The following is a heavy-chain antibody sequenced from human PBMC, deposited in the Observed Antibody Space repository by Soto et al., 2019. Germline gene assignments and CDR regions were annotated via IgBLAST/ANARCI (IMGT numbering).Heavy chain of an antibody. Sequence: EVQLVESGGGLVQPGRSLRLSCAASGFTFDDYAMHWVRQAPGKGQEWVSGISWNSGTIGYAASVRGRFTISRDNAKNSLYLQMNSLRAEDTALYYCAKDYDFWSGCFDYWGQGTLVTVSS. V-gene: IGHV3-9*01. D-gene: IGHD3-3*01. CDR2: ISWNSGTI. J-gene: IGHJ4*02. CDR3: AKDYDFWSGCFDY. CDR1: GFTFDDYA.